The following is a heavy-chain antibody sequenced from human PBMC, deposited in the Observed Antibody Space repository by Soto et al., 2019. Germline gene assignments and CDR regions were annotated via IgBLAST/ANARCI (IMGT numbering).Heavy chain of an antibody. CDR3: ATTEASYYGSGSYCHN. D-gene: IGHD3-10*01. Sequence: ASVKVSCKASGYTFTGYYMHWVRQAPGQGLEWMGWINPNSGGTNYAQKFQGRVTMTRDTSISTAYMELSRLRSDDTAVYYCATTEASYYGSGSYCHNWGQGTLVTVSS. CDR2: INPNSGGT. J-gene: IGHJ4*02. CDR1: GYTFTGYY. V-gene: IGHV1-2*02.